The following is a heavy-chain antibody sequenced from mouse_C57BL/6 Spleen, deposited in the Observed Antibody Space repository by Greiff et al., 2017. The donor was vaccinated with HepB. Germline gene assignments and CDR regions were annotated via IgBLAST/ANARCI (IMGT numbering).Heavy chain of an antibody. Sequence: EVQLVESGADLVKPGGSLKLSCAASGYTFTSYGMSWVSQTPDKSLEWVATISSGGSYNYYPDSVKERFTITRDKSKNTMYLKLSSLKSEDTAIYYCARDEVDFDYWGQGTTLTVSS. CDR1: GYTFTSYG. CDR2: ISSGGSYN. J-gene: IGHJ2*01. CDR3: ARDEVDFDY. V-gene: IGHV5-6*01.